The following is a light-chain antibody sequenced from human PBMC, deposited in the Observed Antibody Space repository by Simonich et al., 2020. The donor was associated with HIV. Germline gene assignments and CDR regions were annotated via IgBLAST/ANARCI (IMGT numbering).Light chain of an antibody. CDR3: SSYAGTYTWV. CDR1: SSDIGGYNY. J-gene: IGLJ3*02. V-gene: IGLV2-11*01. Sequence: QSALTQPRSVSGSPGQSVTISCTGTSSDIGGYNYVSWYQQNPGKAPKVMISDVSNRPSGVPDRFSGSKSGTTASLTISGLQAEDEADYYCSSYAGTYTWVFGGGTKLTVL. CDR2: DVS.